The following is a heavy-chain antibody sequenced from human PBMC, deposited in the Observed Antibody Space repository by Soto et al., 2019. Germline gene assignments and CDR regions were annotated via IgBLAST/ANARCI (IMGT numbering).Heavy chain of an antibody. V-gene: IGHV4-31*03. CDR1: GGSNSSGGYY. D-gene: IGHD1-26*01. CDR3: ATDKTQVGATKRACIDP. CDR2: IYYSGST. J-gene: IGHJ5*02. Sequence: SETVSRTGTVSGGSNSSGGYYWRWIRHHAWEFLEWIGYIYYSGSTYYNPSLKSRVTISVDTSKNQFSLKLSSVPAADTAVYYWATDKTQVGATKRACIDPWGQVSLVPVSS.